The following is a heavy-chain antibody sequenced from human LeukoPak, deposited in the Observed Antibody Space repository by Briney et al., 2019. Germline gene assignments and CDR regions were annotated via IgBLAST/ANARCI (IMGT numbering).Heavy chain of an antibody. V-gene: IGHV1-69*04. CDR1: GGTFSSYA. CDR3: ARDQHWRGYSYGYGY. J-gene: IGHJ4*02. CDR2: IIPILGIA. Sequence: ASVKVSCKASGGTFSSYAISWVRQAPGQGPEWMGRIIPILGIANYAQKFQGRVTITADKSTSTAYMELSSLRSEDTAVYYCARDQHWRGYSYGYGYWGQGTLVTVSS. D-gene: IGHD5-18*01.